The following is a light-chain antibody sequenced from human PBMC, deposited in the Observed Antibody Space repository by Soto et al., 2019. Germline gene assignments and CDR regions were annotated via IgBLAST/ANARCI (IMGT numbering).Light chain of an antibody. CDR1: QSISSW. CDR2: DAS. Sequence: DIQMTQSPSTLSASVGDRVTITCRASQSISSWLAWYQQKPGKAPKLLIYDASSLESGVPSRFSGSGSGTEFTLTISSLQPDYFATYYPPQSNSYPLTFGGGTQLNIK. V-gene: IGKV1-5*01. CDR3: PQSNSYPLT. J-gene: IGKJ4*01.